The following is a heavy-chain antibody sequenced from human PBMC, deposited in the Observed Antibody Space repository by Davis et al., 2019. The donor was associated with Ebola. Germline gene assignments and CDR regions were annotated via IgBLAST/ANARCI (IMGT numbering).Heavy chain of an antibody. V-gene: IGHV3-30*18. CDR2: ISYDGSNK. D-gene: IGHD5-18*01. CDR3: AKGPDTAMVWYYGMDV. CDR1: GFTFSSYG. Sequence: GESLKISCAAPGFTFSSYGMHWVRQAPGKGLEWVAVISYDGSNKYYADSVKGRFTISRDNSKNTLYLQMNSLRAEDTAVYYCAKGPDTAMVWYYGMDVWGQGTTVTVSS. J-gene: IGHJ6*02.